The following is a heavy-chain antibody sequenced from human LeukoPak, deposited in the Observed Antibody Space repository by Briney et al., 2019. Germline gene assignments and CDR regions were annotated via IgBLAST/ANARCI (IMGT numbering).Heavy chain of an antibody. J-gene: IGHJ6*02. Sequence: SETLSLTCTVSGGSISSYYWSWIRQPAGKGLDWSGRIYTSGSTNYNPSLKSRVTMSVDTSKNQFSLKLSSVTAADTAVYYCAGDPSSGWPYYYYGMDVWGQGTTVTVSS. CDR3: AGDPSSGWPYYYYGMDV. CDR2: IYTSGST. D-gene: IGHD6-19*01. V-gene: IGHV4-4*07. CDR1: GGSISSYY.